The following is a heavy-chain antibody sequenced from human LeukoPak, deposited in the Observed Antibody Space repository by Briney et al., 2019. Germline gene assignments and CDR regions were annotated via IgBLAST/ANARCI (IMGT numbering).Heavy chain of an antibody. CDR2: IIPIFGTA. J-gene: IGHJ4*02. D-gene: IGHD4-17*01. CDR1: GYTFTSYD. CDR3: ARGPSTTVTTTLPFDY. V-gene: IGHV1-69*05. Sequence: SVKVSCKASGYTFTSYDINWVRQAPGQGLEWMGGIIPIFGTANYAQKFQGRVTITTDESTSTAYMELSSLRSEDTAVYYCARGPSTTVTTTLPFDYWGQGTLVTVSS.